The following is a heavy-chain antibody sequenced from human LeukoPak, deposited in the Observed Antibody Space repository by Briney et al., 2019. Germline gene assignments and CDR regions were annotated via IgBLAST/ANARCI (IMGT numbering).Heavy chain of an antibody. V-gene: IGHV4-59*01. CDR2: IYYSGST. Sequence: SETLSLTCAVYGGSFSGYYWSWIRQPPGKGLEWIGYIYYSGSTNYNPSLKSRVTISVDTSKNQFSLKLSSVTAADTAVYYCARVDTAMANDYWGQGTLVTVSS. D-gene: IGHD5-18*01. J-gene: IGHJ4*02. CDR1: GGSFSGYY. CDR3: ARVDTAMANDY.